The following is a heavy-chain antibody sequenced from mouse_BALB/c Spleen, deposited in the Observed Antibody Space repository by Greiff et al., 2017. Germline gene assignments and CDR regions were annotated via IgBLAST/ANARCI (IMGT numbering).Heavy chain of an antibody. CDR3: ARTITTGYWYFDV. J-gene: IGHJ1*01. V-gene: IGHV1-12*01. CDR2: IYPGNGDT. D-gene: IGHD2-4*01. CDR1: GYTFTSYN. Sequence: QVQLQQPGAELVKPGASVKMSCKASGYTFTSYNMHWVKQTPGQGLEWIGAIYPGNGDTSYNQKFKGKATLTADKSSSTAYMQLSSLTSEDSAVYYCARTITTGYWYFDVWGAGTTVTVSS.